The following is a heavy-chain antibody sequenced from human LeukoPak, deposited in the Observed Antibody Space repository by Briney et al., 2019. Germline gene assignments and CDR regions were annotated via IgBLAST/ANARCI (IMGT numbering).Heavy chain of an antibody. CDR3: ASMVRGVKAPYWYFDL. CDR2: IIPILGIA. V-gene: IGHV1-69*04. D-gene: IGHD3-10*01. J-gene: IGHJ2*01. CDR1: GYTFTSYA. Sequence: SVKVSCKASGYTFTSYAISWVRQAPGQGLEWMGRIIPILGIANYAQKFQGRVTITADKSTSTAYMELSSLRSEDTAVYYRASMVRGVKAPYWYFDLWGRGTLVTVSS.